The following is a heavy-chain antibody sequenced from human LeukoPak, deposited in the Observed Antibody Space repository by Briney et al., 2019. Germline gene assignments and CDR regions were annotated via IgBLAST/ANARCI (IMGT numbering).Heavy chain of an antibody. J-gene: IGHJ4*02. Sequence: GGFLRLSCAASGFIVSANYMSWVRQAPGKGLEYVSLISSGGSTYYADSVKGRFTISRDNSKNTMYLQMNSLRAEDTAVYYCARASTIFGVVRFFDYWGQGTLVTVSS. D-gene: IGHD3-3*01. CDR1: GFIVSANY. CDR3: ARASTIFGVVRFFDY. CDR2: ISSGGST. V-gene: IGHV3-66*02.